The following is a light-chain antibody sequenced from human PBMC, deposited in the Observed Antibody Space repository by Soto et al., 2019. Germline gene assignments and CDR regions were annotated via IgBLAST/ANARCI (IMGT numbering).Light chain of an antibody. J-gene: IGKJ1*01. Sequence: DIQMTQSPSSLSASVGDRVTITCRASQSISSYLNWYQQKPGKAPKLQIYAASSLQSGVPSRFSGSGSGTDFTLTISSLQPEDFATYYCQQSYSTPITFGQGTKVDIK. CDR1: QSISSY. CDR3: QQSYSTPIT. V-gene: IGKV1-39*01. CDR2: AAS.